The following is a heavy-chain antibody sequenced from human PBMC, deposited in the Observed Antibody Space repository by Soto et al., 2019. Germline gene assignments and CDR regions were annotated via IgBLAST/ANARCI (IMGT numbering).Heavy chain of an antibody. Sequence: GASVKVSCKASGYTFTSYYMHWVRQAPGQGLEWMGIINPSGGSTSYAQKFQGRVTMTRDTSTSTFYMELSSLRSEDTAVYYCAREGDYGDYTRPREPLDYWGQGTLVTVSS. V-gene: IGHV1-46*01. J-gene: IGHJ4*02. CDR3: AREGDYGDYTRPREPLDY. CDR2: INPSGGST. D-gene: IGHD4-17*01. CDR1: GYTFTSYY.